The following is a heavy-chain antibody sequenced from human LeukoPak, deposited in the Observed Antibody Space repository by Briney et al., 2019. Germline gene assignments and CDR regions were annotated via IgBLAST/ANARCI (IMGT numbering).Heavy chain of an antibody. J-gene: IGHJ4*02. CDR2: VSHTGST. Sequence: SETLSLTCTVSGGSISNYYWNWFRQPPGKGLEWIGYVSHTGSTNYNPSLKTRVTMSVAASENQFSLKLRSVTAADTAVSYCARDPSLLGDYYFDSWGQGTLVTVSS. CDR3: ARDPSLLGDYYFDS. CDR1: GGSISNYY. D-gene: IGHD3-10*01. V-gene: IGHV4-59*12.